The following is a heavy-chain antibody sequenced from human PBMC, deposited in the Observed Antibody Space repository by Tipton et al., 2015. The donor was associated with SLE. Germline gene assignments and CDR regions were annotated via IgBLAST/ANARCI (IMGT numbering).Heavy chain of an antibody. CDR1: GFTFSSYG. V-gene: IGHV3-30*03. Sequence: SLRLSCAASGFTFSSYGMHWVRQAPGKGLEWVAVISYDGSNKYYADSVKGRFTISRDNSKNTVHLQMNSLRPEDSAMYYCARTIFSGSRSVRYFDLWGRGTPVGVSS. CDR3: ARTIFSGSRSVRYFDL. J-gene: IGHJ2*01. D-gene: IGHD1-26*01. CDR2: ISYDGSNK.